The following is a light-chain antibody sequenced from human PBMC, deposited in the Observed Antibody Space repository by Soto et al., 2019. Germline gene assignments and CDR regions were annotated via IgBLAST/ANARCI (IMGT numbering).Light chain of an antibody. CDR3: QQYSMFALP. CDR1: QSISSW. J-gene: IGKJ4*01. V-gene: IGKV1-5*03. Sequence: DIQMTQSPSTLSASVRDRVTITCRASQSISSWLAWYQQKPGKAPKLLIQKASSLESGAPSGVSGSGSGTEFTLTISSQEPDDFATSYCQQYSMFALPCGGGPKEEIK. CDR2: KAS.